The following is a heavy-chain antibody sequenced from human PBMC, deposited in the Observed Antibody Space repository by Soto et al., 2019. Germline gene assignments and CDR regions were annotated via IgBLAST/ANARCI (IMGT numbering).Heavy chain of an antibody. CDR1: GFTFSSYD. CDR3: VRRVSGNYDY. D-gene: IGHD1-7*01. V-gene: IGHV3-64*01. Sequence: EVQLAESGGGMVQPAGSLRLSCVASGFTFSSYDMHWVRQAPGKGLEYVSSISSNGGTTYYGNSVKGRFTISRDNSKNTLYLQMGSLRAEDMAVYYCVRRVSGNYDYWGQGNRVTVSS. CDR2: ISSNGGTT. J-gene: IGHJ4*02.